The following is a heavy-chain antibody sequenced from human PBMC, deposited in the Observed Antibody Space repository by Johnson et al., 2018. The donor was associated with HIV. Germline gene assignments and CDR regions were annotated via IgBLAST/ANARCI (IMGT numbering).Heavy chain of an antibody. CDR1: GFTFSSYG. CDR3: AKDRGIAAAGTFDI. J-gene: IGHJ3*02. CDR2: IRYDGSNK. Sequence: QVQLVESGGGVVQPGGSLRLSCAASGFTFSSYGMHWVRQAPGKGLEWVAFIRYDGSNKYYADSVKGRFTISRDNSKNTLYLQMNSLRAEDTAVYYCAKDRGIAAAGTFDIWGQGTMVTVSS. D-gene: IGHD6-13*01. V-gene: IGHV3-30*02.